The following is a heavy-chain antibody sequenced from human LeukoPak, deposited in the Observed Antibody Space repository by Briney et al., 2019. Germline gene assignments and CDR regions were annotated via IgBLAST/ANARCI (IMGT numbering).Heavy chain of an antibody. J-gene: IGHJ6*02. CDR3: ARAFCSGGSCYAEQYYYYGMDV. V-gene: IGHV3-11*01. D-gene: IGHD2-15*01. CDR2: ISSSGSTI. CDR1: GFTFSDYY. Sequence: GGSLRRSCAASGFTFSDYYMSWIRQAPGKGLEWVSYISSSGSTIYYADSVKGRFTISRDNAKNSLYLQMNSLRAEDTAVYYCARAFCSGGSCYAEQYYYYGMDVWGQGTTVTVSS.